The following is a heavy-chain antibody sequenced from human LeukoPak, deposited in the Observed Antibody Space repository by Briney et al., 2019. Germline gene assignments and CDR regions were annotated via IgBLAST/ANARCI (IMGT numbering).Heavy chain of an antibody. D-gene: IGHD3-10*02. Sequence: GGSLSLSCAASGFTFSSYSMNWVRQAPGKGLEWVSSISSTSNYIYYTDSVKGRFTISRDNAKNSLYLQMNSLRAEDTAVYYCARLWAGGFDYWGQGTLVTVSS. CDR2: ISSTSNYI. J-gene: IGHJ4*02. CDR1: GFTFSSYS. CDR3: ARLWAGGFDY. V-gene: IGHV3-21*01.